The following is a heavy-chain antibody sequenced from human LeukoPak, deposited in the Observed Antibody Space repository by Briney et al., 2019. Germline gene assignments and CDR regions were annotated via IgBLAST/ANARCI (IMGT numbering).Heavy chain of an antibody. CDR1: GLTFSTSG. CDR2: ISGSGGST. J-gene: IGHJ6*03. Sequence: GSLRLSCTASGLTFSTSGFNWVRQAPGKGLEWVSAISGSGGSTYYADSVKGRFTISRDNSKNTLYLQMNSLRAEDTAVYYCAKSPSSYYYYYMDVWGKGTTVTVSS. CDR3: AKSPSSYYYYYMDV. V-gene: IGHV3-23*01.